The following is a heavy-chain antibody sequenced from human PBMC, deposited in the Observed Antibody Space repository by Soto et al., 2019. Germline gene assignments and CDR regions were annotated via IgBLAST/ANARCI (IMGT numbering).Heavy chain of an antibody. V-gene: IGHV3-9*01. J-gene: IGHJ4*02. CDR1: GFTFDDYA. D-gene: IGHD6-6*01. CDR3: AKDIYSSSSGQDY. Sequence: EVQLVESGGGLVQPGRSLRLTCAASGFTFDDYAMHWVRQAPGKGLEWVSGISWNGGNIGYADSVKGRFTISRDNAKNSLFLQMNSLRADDTALYFCAKDIYSSSSGQDYWGQGTPVTVSS. CDR2: ISWNGGNI.